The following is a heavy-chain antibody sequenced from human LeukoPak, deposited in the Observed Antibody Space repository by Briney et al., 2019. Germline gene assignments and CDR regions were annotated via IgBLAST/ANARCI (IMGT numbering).Heavy chain of an antibody. CDR2: TFYRSKWYN. CDR3: ARGVERIDC. J-gene: IGHJ4*02. CDR1: GDSVSSNSAA. Sequence: SQTLSLTCAISGDSVSSNSAAWNWVRQSPERGLEWLGRTFYRSKWYNEYAVSVKGRITINPDTSKNQFSLQVNSVTPDDTAVYYCARGVERIDCWGQGTLVTVSS. V-gene: IGHV6-1*01. D-gene: IGHD1-1*01.